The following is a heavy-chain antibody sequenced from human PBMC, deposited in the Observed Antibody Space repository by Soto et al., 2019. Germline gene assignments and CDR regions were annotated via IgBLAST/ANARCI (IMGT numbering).Heavy chain of an antibody. J-gene: IGHJ4*02. CDR3: ARGLRSSAYSSSAVGY. D-gene: IGHD6-6*01. V-gene: IGHV4-34*01. Sequence: PSETLSLTCAVYGGSFSGYYWSWIRQPPGKGLEWIGEINHSGSTNYNPSLKSRVTISVDTSKNQFSLKLSSVTAADTAVYYCARGLRSSAYSSSAVGYWGQGTLVTVAS. CDR2: INHSGST. CDR1: GGSFSGYY.